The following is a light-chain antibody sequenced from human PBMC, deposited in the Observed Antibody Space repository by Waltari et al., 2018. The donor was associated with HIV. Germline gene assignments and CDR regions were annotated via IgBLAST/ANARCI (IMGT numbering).Light chain of an antibody. CDR1: NIGSHS. V-gene: IGLV3-21*04. J-gene: IGLJ1*01. CDR2: YND. Sequence: SYILTQPPSVSVAPGKTASITCGGNNIGSHSVHWYQQKPGQAPVLVIYYNDDRHAGSPERCAGSKSGNTATLTISRVEAGDEADYYCQLWDTSTDHYVFGTGTKVTVL. CDR3: QLWDTSTDHYV.